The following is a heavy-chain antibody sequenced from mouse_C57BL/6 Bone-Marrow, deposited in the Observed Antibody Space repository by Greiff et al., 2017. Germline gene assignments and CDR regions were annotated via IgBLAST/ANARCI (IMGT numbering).Heavy chain of an antibody. CDR3: ARTTTVSMDY. CDR1: GYAFTNYL. V-gene: IGHV1-54*01. CDR2: INPGSGGT. Sequence: QVQLQQSGAELVRPGTSVKVSCKASGYAFTNYLIEWVKQRPGQGLEWIGVINPGSGGTNYNEKFKGKATLTADKSSSTAYMQLSSLTSEDSAVYFCARTTTVSMDYWGQGTSVTVSS. D-gene: IGHD1-1*01. J-gene: IGHJ4*01.